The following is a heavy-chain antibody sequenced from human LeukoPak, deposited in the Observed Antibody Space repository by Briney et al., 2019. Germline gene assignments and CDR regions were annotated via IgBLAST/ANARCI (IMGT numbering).Heavy chain of an antibody. CDR1: GFTFSNYG. J-gene: IGHJ6*03. D-gene: IGHD3-10*01. Sequence: GGSLRLSCAASGFTFSNYGMHWVRQAPRKGLEWVSVIWYDGGKTYYADSVKGRFTISRDNSKNTLYLQMSSLRAEDTAVYYCARDRYYGSENYYYYYYMDVWGKGTTVTVSS. V-gene: IGHV3-33*01. CDR2: IWYDGGKT. CDR3: ARDRYYGSENYYYYYYMDV.